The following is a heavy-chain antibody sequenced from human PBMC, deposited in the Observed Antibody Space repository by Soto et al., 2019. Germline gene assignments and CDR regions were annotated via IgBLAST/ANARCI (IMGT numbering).Heavy chain of an antibody. CDR3: ARERRLERAGFDP. J-gene: IGHJ5*02. CDR2: IKQDGSEK. V-gene: IGHV3-7*01. CDR1: GFTFSSYW. Sequence: GGSLRLSCAASGFTFSSYWMSWVRQAPGKGLEWVANIKQDGSEKYYVDSVKGRFTISRDNAKNSLYLQMNSLRAEDTAVYYCARERRLERAGFDPWGQGTLVTVSS. D-gene: IGHD1-1*01.